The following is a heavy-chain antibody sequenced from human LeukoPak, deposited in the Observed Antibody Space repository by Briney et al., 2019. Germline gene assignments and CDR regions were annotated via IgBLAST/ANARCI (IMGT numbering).Heavy chain of an antibody. CDR1: GYSFTSYW. V-gene: IGHV5-51*01. CDR3: ARRREYYYGSGSYWYFDY. D-gene: IGHD3-10*01. CDR2: IYPGDSDT. Sequence: GESLKISCKGSGYSFTSYWIGWVRQMPGKGLEWMGIIYPGDSDTRYSASFQGQVTISADKSISTAYLQWSSLKASDTAMYYCARRREYYYGSGSYWYFDYWGQGTLVTVSS. J-gene: IGHJ4*02.